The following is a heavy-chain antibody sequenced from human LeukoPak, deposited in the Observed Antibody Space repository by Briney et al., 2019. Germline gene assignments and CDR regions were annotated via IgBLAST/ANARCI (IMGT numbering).Heavy chain of an antibody. Sequence: GGSLRLSCAASGFIFSDYSMNWVHQTPGKRLEWVSSIDSTSTYVYYVDSVKGRFTVSRDNAKRSLYLQMNSLSAEDTAIYYCARNFDYYGSGTYNDWWGQGTLVTVSS. CDR1: GFIFSDYS. J-gene: IGHJ4*02. D-gene: IGHD3-10*01. V-gene: IGHV3-21*01. CDR2: IDSTSTYV. CDR3: ARNFDYYGSGTYNDW.